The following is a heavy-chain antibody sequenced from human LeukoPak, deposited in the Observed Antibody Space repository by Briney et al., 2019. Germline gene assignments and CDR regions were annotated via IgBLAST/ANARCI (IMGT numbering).Heavy chain of an antibody. CDR1: GYTFNGYY. CDR2: INPNNGGT. V-gene: IGHV1-2*02. J-gene: IGHJ6*03. Sequence: GASVKVSCKSSGYTFNGYYMHWVRQAPGQGLEWMGWINPNNGGTKYAQNFQGRVTMTRDTSISTAYMELDRLRFDDTAVYYCARVFYYYYYMDVWGKGTTVTISS. CDR3: ARVFYYYYYMDV.